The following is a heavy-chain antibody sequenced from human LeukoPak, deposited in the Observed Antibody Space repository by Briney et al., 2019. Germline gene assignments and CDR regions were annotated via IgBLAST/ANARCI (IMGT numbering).Heavy chain of an antibody. D-gene: IGHD1-1*01. CDR2: IGDSGGST. J-gene: IGHJ4*02. CDR1: GFTFSSYG. V-gene: IGHV3-23*01. CDR3: ANVHTGTLEY. Sequence: GGSLRLSCAASGFTFSSYGMHWVRQAPGKGLEWVSTIGDSGGSTFYADSVKGRSTISRDNSKSTLSLQMSRLRADDTAVYYCANVHTGTLEYWGQGTLVTVSS.